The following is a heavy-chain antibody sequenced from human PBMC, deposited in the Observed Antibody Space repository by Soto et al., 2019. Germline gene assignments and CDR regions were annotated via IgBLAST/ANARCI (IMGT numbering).Heavy chain of an antibody. Sequence: VGSLRLSCAASGFTVSSNYMSWVRQAPGKGLEWVSVIYSGGSTYYADSVKGRFTISRDNSKNTLYLQMNSLRAEDTAVYYCARDYYDSSGQPGYYYYYGMDVWGQGTTVTVSS. CDR3: ARDYYDSSGQPGYYYYYGMDV. V-gene: IGHV3-53*01. D-gene: IGHD3-22*01. CDR2: IYSGGST. J-gene: IGHJ6*02. CDR1: GFTVSSNY.